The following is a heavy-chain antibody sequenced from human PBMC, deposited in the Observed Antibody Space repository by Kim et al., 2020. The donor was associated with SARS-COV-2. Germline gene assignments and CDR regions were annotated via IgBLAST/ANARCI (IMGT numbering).Heavy chain of an antibody. D-gene: IGHD3-22*01. J-gene: IGHJ6*02. CDR2: IWYDGSNK. V-gene: IGHV3-33*06. CDR1: GFTFSSYG. CDR3: AKDSLSYYYDSSGYYLRRYYYYGMDV. Sequence: GGSLRLSCAASGFTFSSYGMHWVRQAPGKGLEWVAVIWYDGSNKYYADSVKGRFTISRDNSKNTLYLQMNSLRAEDTAVYYCAKDSLSYYYDSSGYYLRRYYYYGMDVWGQGATVTVSS.